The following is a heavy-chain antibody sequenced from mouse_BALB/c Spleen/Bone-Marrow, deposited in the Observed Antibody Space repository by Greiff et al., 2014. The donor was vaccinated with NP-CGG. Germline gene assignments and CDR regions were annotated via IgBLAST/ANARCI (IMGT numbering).Heavy chain of an antibody. Sequence: VQLKESGGGLVQPGRSLKLSCAASEFDFSRFWMSWVQQAPGKGLEWIGEINPDSSTLNYTPSLKDKFIISRDNAKNTLYLQMSKVRSEDTALYYCARLSYYGRFAYWGQGTLVTVSA. V-gene: IGHV4-1*02. CDR3: ARLSYYGRFAY. CDR1: EFDFSRFW. J-gene: IGHJ3*01. D-gene: IGHD1-1*01. CDR2: INPDSSTL.